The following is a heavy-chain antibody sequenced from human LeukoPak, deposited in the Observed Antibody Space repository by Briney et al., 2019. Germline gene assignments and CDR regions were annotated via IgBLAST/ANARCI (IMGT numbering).Heavy chain of an antibody. Sequence: GGSLRLSCAASGFTVSSNSMSWVRQAPGKGLEWVSVIYSGGTTYYADSVKGRFTISRDNSKNTLYLQMNSLRAEDTAVYYCARGYTSDAFDIWGQGTMVTVSS. V-gene: IGHV3-66*02. D-gene: IGHD1-1*01. J-gene: IGHJ3*02. CDR1: GFTVSSNS. CDR3: ARGYTSDAFDI. CDR2: IYSGGTT.